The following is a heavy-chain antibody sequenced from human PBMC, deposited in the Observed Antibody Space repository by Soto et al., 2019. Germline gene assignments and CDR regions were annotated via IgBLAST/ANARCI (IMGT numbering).Heavy chain of an antibody. J-gene: IGHJ5*02. CDR1: GYSFTSYW. D-gene: IGHD6-19*01. Sequence: PGESLKISCKGSGYSFTSYWIGWVRQMPGKGLEWMGIIYPGDSDTRYSPSFQGQVTISADKSISTAYLQWSSLKASDTAMYYCARQVMESGSGRYWFDPWGQGTLVTVSS. V-gene: IGHV5-51*01. CDR2: IYPGDSDT. CDR3: ARQVMESGSGRYWFDP.